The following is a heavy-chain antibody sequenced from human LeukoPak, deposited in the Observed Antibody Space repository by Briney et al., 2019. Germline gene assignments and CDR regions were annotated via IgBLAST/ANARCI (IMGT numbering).Heavy chain of an antibody. CDR3: ARDWGGYCGGGSCYSARWFDP. D-gene: IGHD2-15*01. J-gene: IGHJ5*02. CDR2: IYYTGNT. CDR1: GGSISSSSYY. V-gene: IGHV4-39*07. Sequence: SETLSLTRTVSGGSISSSSYYWGWIRQPPGKGLEWIGTIYYTGNTYYSPSLKGRVTISVATSKNQFSLKLSSVTAADTAVYYCARDWGGYCGGGSCYSARWFDPWGQGTLVTVSS.